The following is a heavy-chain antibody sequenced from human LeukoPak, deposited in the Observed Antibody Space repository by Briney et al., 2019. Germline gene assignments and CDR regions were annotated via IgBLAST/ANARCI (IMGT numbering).Heavy chain of an antibody. V-gene: IGHV1-2*04. CDR3: ARDRGVVGDDAFGI. CDR1: GYTFTGYY. J-gene: IGHJ3*02. CDR2: INPNSGGT. D-gene: IGHD3-10*01. Sequence: ASVKVSCKASGYTFTGYYMHWVRQAPGQGLEWMGWINPNSGGTNYAQKFQGWVTMTRDTSISTAYMELSRLRSDDTAVYYCARDRGVVGDDAFGIWGQGTMVTVSS.